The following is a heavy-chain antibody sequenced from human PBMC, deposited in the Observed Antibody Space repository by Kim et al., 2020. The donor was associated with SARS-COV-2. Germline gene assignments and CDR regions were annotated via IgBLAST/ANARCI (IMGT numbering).Heavy chain of an antibody. CDR2: ISYDGSNK. CDR1: GFTFSSYA. J-gene: IGHJ4*02. D-gene: IGHD3-22*01. Sequence: GGSLRLSCAASGFTFSSYAMHWVGQAPGKGLEWVAVISYDGSNKYYADSVKGRFTISRDNSKNTLYLQMNSLRAEDTAVYYCARDYYDSSGGGWRYFDYWGQGTLVTVSS. V-gene: IGHV3-30*04. CDR3: ARDYYDSSGGGWRYFDY.